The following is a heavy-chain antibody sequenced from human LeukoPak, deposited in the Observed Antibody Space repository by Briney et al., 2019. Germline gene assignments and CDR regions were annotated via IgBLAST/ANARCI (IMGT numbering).Heavy chain of an antibody. J-gene: IGHJ4*02. V-gene: IGHV3-30*02. CDR2: IRYDGSNK. Sequence: GGSLRLSCAASGSTFSSYGMHWVRQAPGKGLEWVAFIRYDGSNKYYADSVKGRFTISRDNSKNTLYLQMNSLRAEDTAVYYSATVTIEGDDYWGQGTLVTVSS. D-gene: IGHD4-17*01. CDR3: ATVTIEGDDY. CDR1: GSTFSSYG.